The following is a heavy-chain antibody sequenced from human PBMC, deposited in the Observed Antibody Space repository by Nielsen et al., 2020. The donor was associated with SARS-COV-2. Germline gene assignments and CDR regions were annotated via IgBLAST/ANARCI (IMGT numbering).Heavy chain of an antibody. Sequence: GESLKISCAASGFTFSSYSMNWVRQAPGKGLGWVSSISSSSSYIYYADSVKGRFIISRDNAKNSLYLQMNSLRAEDTAVYYCARILEGFSKGFDYWGQGTLVTVSS. CDR3: ARILEGFSKGFDY. J-gene: IGHJ4*02. CDR1: GFTFSSYS. V-gene: IGHV3-21*01. D-gene: IGHD3-3*01. CDR2: ISSSSSYI.